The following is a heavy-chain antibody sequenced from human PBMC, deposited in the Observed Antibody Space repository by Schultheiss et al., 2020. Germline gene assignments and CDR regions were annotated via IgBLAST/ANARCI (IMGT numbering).Heavy chain of an antibody. V-gene: IGHV1-2*02. D-gene: IGHD3-10*01. CDR2: INPNSGGT. CDR3: AKDDQEWGFGDDAFDI. CDR1: GSTFTGYY. J-gene: IGHJ3*02. Sequence: ASVKVSCKASGSTFTGYYMHWVRQAPGQGLEWMGWINPNSGGTNYAQKFQGRVTMTRDTSISTAYMELSSLRSEDTAVYYCAKDDQEWGFGDDAFDIWGQGTMVTVSS.